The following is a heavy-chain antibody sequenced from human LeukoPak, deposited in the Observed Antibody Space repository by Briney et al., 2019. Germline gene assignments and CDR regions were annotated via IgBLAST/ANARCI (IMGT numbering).Heavy chain of an antibody. Sequence: SETLSLTCTVSGGSISSSSYYWGWIRQPPGKGLEWIGSIYYSGSTYYNPPLKSRVTISVDTSKNQFSLKLSSVTAADTAVYYCASPRATYYGSGSYYNAYYYYYMDVWGKGTTVTVSS. CDR2: IYYSGST. J-gene: IGHJ6*03. V-gene: IGHV4-39*01. D-gene: IGHD3-10*01. CDR1: GGSISSSSYY. CDR3: ASPRATYYGSGSYYNAYYYYYMDV.